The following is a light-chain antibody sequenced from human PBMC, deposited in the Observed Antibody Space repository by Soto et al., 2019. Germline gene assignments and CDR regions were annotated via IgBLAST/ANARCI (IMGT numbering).Light chain of an antibody. CDR2: DAS. Sequence: IQMTQSPSTLSASLGDRDTITCRASQSISNWLAWYQQKPGKAPKLLIYDASSLESGVPSRFSGIGSGTEFTLTISSLQPDDSATYFCQQYSSYSWTFGQGTKVDI. J-gene: IGKJ1*01. V-gene: IGKV1-5*01. CDR1: QSISNW. CDR3: QQYSSYSWT.